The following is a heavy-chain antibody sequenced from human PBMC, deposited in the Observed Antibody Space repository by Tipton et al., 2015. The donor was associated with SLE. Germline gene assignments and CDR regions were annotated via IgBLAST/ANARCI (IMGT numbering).Heavy chain of an antibody. CDR1: GYTFTGYY. Sequence: QSGAEVKKPGASVKVSCKASGYTFTGYYMHWVRQAPGQGLARMGWINPNSGGTKYAQKFQGRVTMTRDTSITTAYMELSRLRSDDTAVYYCARAAGLQSNWYFDRWGRGALVTVSS. V-gene: IGHV1-2*02. CDR3: ARAAGLQSNWYFDR. CDR2: INPNSGGT. D-gene: IGHD2-21*01. J-gene: IGHJ2*01.